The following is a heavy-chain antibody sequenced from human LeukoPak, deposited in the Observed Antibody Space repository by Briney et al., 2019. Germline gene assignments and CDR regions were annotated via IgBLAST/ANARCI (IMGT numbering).Heavy chain of an antibody. Sequence: PSGPLSLTCSVSGGSIRGYYWSCVRQPPGKGLEWSVYIYKSGSSKYTPSPQSRVTISVDTSKNQFSLKLRDVTAADTAVYYCARGGSIVGTTPHDAFDIWGQGTVVTVS. J-gene: IGHJ3*02. CDR2: IYKSGSS. CDR3: ARGGSIVGTTPHDAFDI. D-gene: IGHD1-26*01. CDR1: GGSIRGYY. V-gene: IGHV4-59*01.